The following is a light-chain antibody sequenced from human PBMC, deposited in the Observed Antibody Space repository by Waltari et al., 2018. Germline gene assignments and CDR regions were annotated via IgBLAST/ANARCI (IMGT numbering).Light chain of an antibody. CDR1: QGINSW. J-gene: IGKJ4*01. V-gene: IGKV1-12*01. CDR3: QQAQSFPLT. Sequence: DIQMNQSPSSVSASVGDRVTITCRASQGINSWLAWYQQKPGKAPNLLIYGASSLQSVVPSRFSGSGFGTDFTLTISSLQPEDFATYYCQQAQSFPLTFGGGTKVEIK. CDR2: GAS.